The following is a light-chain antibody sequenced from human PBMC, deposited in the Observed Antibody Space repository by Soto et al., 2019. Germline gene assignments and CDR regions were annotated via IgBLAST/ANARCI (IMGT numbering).Light chain of an antibody. J-gene: IGLJ1*01. Sequence: QSVLTQPPSASGTPGQGVTISCSGSTSNIGSNYVYWYQQLPGTAPKLLIYRNNQRPSGVPDRFSGSKSGTSASLAISGLRSDDEADYFCATWDDSLNGFYVFXTGTKVHRP. CDR2: RNN. CDR1: TSNIGSNY. V-gene: IGLV1-47*01. CDR3: ATWDDSLNGFYV.